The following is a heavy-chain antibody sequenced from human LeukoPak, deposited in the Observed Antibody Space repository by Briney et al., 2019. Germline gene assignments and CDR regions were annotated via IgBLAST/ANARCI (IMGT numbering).Heavy chain of an antibody. D-gene: IGHD2-2*01. Sequence: GASVKVSCKASDYTFTSYGISWVRQAPGQGLEWMGWTSAYNGNTNYAQKLQGRVTMTTDTSTSTAYMELRSLRSDDTAVYYCARNGVGYCSSTSCYVFEYYYYGMDVWGQGTTVTVSS. CDR1: DYTFTSYG. CDR3: ARNGVGYCSSTSCYVFEYYYYGMDV. J-gene: IGHJ6*02. V-gene: IGHV1-18*01. CDR2: TSAYNGNT.